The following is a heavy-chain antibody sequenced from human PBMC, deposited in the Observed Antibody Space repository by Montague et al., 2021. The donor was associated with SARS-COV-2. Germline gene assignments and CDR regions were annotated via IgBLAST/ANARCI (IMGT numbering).Heavy chain of an antibody. V-gene: IGHV4-31*03. CDR2: IYYSGST. Sequence: TLSLTCTVSGGSISSGGYYWSWIRQHPGEGLEWIGYIYYSGSTYYNPSLKSRVTISVDTSKNQFSLKLSSVTAADTAVYYCARASSITIFGVVNQFDYWGQGTLVTVSS. J-gene: IGHJ4*02. CDR1: GGSISSGGYY. D-gene: IGHD3-3*01. CDR3: ARASSITIFGVVNQFDY.